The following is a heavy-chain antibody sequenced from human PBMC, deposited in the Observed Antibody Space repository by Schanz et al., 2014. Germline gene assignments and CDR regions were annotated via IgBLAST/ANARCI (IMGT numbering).Heavy chain of an antibody. CDR2: IGYDGSEK. Sequence: QVQLVESGGGVVQPGRSLRLSCATSGLNFDYYGMNWVRQAPGKGLEWVANIGYDGSEKYYEDAVKGRFTIARDNSKDTLYLQMSGLTPEDTAVYYCARSSIPIQGVPMDFWGQGTLVTVSS. V-gene: IGHV3-33*01. D-gene: IGHD3-10*01. CDR1: GLNFDYYG. J-gene: IGHJ4*02. CDR3: ARSSIPIQGVPMDF.